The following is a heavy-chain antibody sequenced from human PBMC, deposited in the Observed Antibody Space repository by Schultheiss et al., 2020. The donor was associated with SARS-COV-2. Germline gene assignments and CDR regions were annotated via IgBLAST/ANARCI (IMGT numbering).Heavy chain of an antibody. D-gene: IGHD6-13*01. Sequence: GGSLRLSCAASGFTFSSYGMNWVRQAPGKGLEWVSSISSSSSYIYYADSVKGRFTISRDNAKNTLYLQMNSLRAEDTAVYYCASGYSSSWYGAGFDYWGQGTLVTVSS. CDR3: ASGYSSSWYGAGFDY. CDR2: ISSSSSYI. V-gene: IGHV3-21*01. CDR1: GFTFSSYG. J-gene: IGHJ4*02.